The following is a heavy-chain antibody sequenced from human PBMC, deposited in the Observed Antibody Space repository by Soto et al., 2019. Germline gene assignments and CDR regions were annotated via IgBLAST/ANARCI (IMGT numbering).Heavy chain of an antibody. Sequence: ASVKVSCKASGYTFTSYGISWVRQAPGQGLEWMGWISAYNGNTNYAQKLQGRVTMTTDTSTGTAYMELRSLRSDDTAVYYCARDEDIAAAGTPHWFDPWGQGTLVTVSS. J-gene: IGHJ5*02. V-gene: IGHV1-18*01. D-gene: IGHD6-13*01. CDR3: ARDEDIAAAGTPHWFDP. CDR2: ISAYNGNT. CDR1: GYTFTSYG.